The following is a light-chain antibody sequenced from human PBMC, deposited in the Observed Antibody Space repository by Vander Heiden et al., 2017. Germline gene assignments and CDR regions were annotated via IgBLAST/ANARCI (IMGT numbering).Light chain of an antibody. V-gene: IGKV4-1*01. Sequence: DIVMSQSPDALSLSLGERTTINCKSSQSVLHSSNNENYLAWYQQKPGQPPKLLIYWASARESGVPERFSGSGSGTDFTLTISSLQAEDVAVYYCQQYYTTPYTFGQGTKLDIK. CDR1: QSVLHSSNNENY. CDR2: WAS. J-gene: IGKJ2*01. CDR3: QQYYTTPYT.